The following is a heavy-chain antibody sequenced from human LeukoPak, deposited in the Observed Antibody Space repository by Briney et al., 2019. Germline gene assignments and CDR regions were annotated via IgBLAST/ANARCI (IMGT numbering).Heavy chain of an antibody. Sequence: GGSLRLSCTASGFTFSSYWMSWVRQAPGKGLEWVANIKQDGSEKDCVDSVKGRFTISRDNAKNSLYLQMNSLRVEDTAMYYCARYCGGDCYGMDVWGQGPRSPSP. CDR2: IKQDGSEK. CDR3: ARYCGGDCYGMDV. V-gene: IGHV3-7*01. CDR1: GFTFSSYW. J-gene: IGHJ6*02. D-gene: IGHD2-21*01.